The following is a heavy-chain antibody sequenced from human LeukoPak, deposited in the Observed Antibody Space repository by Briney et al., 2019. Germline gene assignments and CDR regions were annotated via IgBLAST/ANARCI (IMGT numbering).Heavy chain of an antibody. J-gene: IGHJ4*02. D-gene: IGHD3-22*01. CDR3: ASADGSGYRYY. V-gene: IGHV3-23*01. Sequence: GGSLRLSCVASEYTFSNYAMSWVRQAPGKGLKWVSSIDSGGSTYYADSVKGRFTISRDNSKNTLYLQMNSLRAEDTAIYYCASADGSGYRYYWGQGTLVTVSS. CDR1: EYTFSNYA. CDR2: IDSGGST.